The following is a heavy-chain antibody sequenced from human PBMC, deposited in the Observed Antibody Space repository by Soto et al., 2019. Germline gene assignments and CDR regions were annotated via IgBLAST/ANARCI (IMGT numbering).Heavy chain of an antibody. CDR3: ARHRSVVVVPAPIHRFDP. V-gene: IGHV4-39*01. CDR2: IYYSGNT. Sequence: QLQLQESGPGLVKPSETLSLTCTVSGGSISSTNYYWGWIRQPPGKGLEWIGSIYYSGNTYYNPSLKSRVTISVDTSKNQFSLNLSSVTAADTAVYYCARHRSVVVVPAPIHRFDPWGQGTLVTVSS. J-gene: IGHJ5*02. D-gene: IGHD2-2*01. CDR1: GGSISSTNYY.